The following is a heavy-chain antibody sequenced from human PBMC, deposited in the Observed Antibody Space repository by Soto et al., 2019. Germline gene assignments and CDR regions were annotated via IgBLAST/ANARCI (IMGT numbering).Heavy chain of an antibody. CDR3: AKLWGYYFES. CDR2: ISGSGDGV. V-gene: IGHV3-23*01. J-gene: IGHJ4*02. CDR1: GFTFSSFA. Sequence: GGSLRLSCAASGFTFSSFALSWVRQAPGKGLEWVSAISGSGDGVDYADFATGRFTFSRDNSKNTLYLQMNSLRPEDTAVYYCAKLWGYYFESWGLGTLVTVSS. D-gene: IGHD2-21*01.